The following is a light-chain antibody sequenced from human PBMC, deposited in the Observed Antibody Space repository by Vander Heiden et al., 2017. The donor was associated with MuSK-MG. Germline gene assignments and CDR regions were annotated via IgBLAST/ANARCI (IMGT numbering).Light chain of an antibody. CDR1: QSISSY. V-gene: IGKV1-39*01. CDR2: ASS. CDR3: QQSYSIPPP. Sequence: DIQMTQSPSFLSASVGDRITITCRASQSISSYVNWFQQRPGKGPKHLIYASSSLASGVPSRFSGSGSGTDFTLIISGLQPEDFATYYCQQSYSIPPPFGQGTKVEVK. J-gene: IGKJ1*01.